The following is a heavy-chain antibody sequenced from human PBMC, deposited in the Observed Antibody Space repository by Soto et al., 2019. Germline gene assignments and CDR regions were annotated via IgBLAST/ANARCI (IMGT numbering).Heavy chain of an antibody. Sequence: QVHLLESGGGVVQPGRSLRLSCVASGFTFSNFGIHWVRQAPGKGLEWLAVVSYDEVNKFYAESVRGRFTISRDNSKDTVYLQINSLRRDDTAMYFCAKVMTEYSGVAIDYWGQGTLVTVSS. J-gene: IGHJ4*02. D-gene: IGHD1-26*01. CDR2: VSYDEVNK. V-gene: IGHV3-30*18. CDR1: GFTFSNFG. CDR3: AKVMTEYSGVAIDY.